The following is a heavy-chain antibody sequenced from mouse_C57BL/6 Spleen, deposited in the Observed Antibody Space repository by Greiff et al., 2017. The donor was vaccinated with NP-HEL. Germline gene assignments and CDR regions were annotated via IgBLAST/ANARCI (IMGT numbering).Heavy chain of an antibody. Sequence: EVKLVESGGGLVKPGGSLKLSCAASGFTFSDYGMHWVRQAPEKGLEWVAYISSGSSTIYYADTVKGRFTISRDNAKNTLFLQMTSLRSEDTAMYYCARGLLLYYGSSSYAMDYWGQGTSVTVSS. J-gene: IGHJ4*01. D-gene: IGHD1-1*01. CDR1: GFTFSDYG. CDR2: ISSGSSTI. V-gene: IGHV5-17*01. CDR3: ARGLLLYYGSSSYAMDY.